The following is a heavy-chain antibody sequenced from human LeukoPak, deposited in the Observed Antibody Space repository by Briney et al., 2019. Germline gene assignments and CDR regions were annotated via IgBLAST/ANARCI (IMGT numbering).Heavy chain of an antibody. J-gene: IGHJ4*02. Sequence: LSGGSLRLSCAASGFTLISYAMGWVRQAPGKGLEWVTAISGSGGSTYYADSVKGRFTISRDNSKNTLYLQMNSLRAEDPAVYYCAKDPPTTGGYSGQGTLVTVSS. D-gene: IGHD4-11*01. CDR1: GFTLISYA. V-gene: IGHV3-23*01. CDR2: ISGSGGST. CDR3: AKDPPTTGGY.